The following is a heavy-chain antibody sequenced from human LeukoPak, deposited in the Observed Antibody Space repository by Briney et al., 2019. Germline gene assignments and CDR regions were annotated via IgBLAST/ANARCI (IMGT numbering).Heavy chain of an antibody. J-gene: IGHJ3*02. CDR2: IYTSGST. V-gene: IGHV4-4*07. CDR3: ARGGRITIFGVVITRGDAFDI. Sequence: SETLSLTCTVSGGSISSYYWSRIRQPAGKGLEWIGRIYTSGSTNYNPSLKSRVTMSVDTSKNQFSLKLSSVTAADTAVYYCARGGRITIFGVVITRGDAFDIWGQGTMVTVSS. CDR1: GGSISSYY. D-gene: IGHD3-3*01.